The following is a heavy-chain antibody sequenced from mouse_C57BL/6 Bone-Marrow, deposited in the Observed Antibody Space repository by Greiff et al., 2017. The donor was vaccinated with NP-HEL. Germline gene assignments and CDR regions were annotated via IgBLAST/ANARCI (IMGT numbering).Heavy chain of an antibody. CDR1: GFNIKDDY. Sequence: VHVKQSGAELVRPGASVKLSCTASGFNIKDDYMHWVKQRPEQGLEWIGWIDPENGDTEYASKFQGKATITADTSSNTAYLQLSSLTSEDTAVYYCTRGLVGFAYWGQGTLVTVSA. D-gene: IGHD3-3*01. CDR2: IDPENGDT. V-gene: IGHV14-4*01. J-gene: IGHJ3*01. CDR3: TRGLVGFAY.